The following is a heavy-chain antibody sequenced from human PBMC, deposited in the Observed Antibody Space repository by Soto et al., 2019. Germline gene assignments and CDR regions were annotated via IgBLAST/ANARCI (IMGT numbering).Heavy chain of an antibody. V-gene: IGHV1-8*01. D-gene: IGHD3-3*01. CDR3: GRVKSYDFWSGYFGYYYGMDV. J-gene: IGHJ6*02. Sequence: QVQLVQSGAEVKKPGASVQVSCKASGYTFTSYDINWVRQATGQGLEWMGWMNPNSGNTGYAQKFQGRVTMTRNTSISTAYMELSSLRSEDTDVYYCGRVKSYDFWSGYFGYYYGMDVWGQGTTVTVSS. CDR2: MNPNSGNT. CDR1: GYTFTSYD.